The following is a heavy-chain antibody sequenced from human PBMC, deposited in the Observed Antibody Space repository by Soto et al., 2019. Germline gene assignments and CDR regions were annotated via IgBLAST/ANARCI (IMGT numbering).Heavy chain of an antibody. J-gene: IGHJ5*02. CDR3: TGAYYDIDGYILDP. CDR1: GFTFSSYS. CDR2: FSSSSSYI. D-gene: IGHD3-22*01. Sequence: GGSLRLSCAASGFTFSSYSMNWVRQAPGKGLEWVSSFSSSSSYIYYADSVKGRFTISRDNAKNSLYLQMNSLRAEDTAVYYCTGAYYDIDGYILDPWGQGTSVTVSS. V-gene: IGHV3-21*01.